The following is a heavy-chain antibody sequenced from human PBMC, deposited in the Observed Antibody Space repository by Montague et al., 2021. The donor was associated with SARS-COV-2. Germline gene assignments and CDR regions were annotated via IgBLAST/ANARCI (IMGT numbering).Heavy chain of an antibody. Sequence: SLRLSCAASGFFFNSYVMSWVRQAPGKGLEWVPSISGGSETINYADSVKGRFTISRDRSKNTLYLQLNNLRADDAAVYYCAKHLVPWYYFDYWGQGTLVTVSS. J-gene: IGHJ4*02. CDR1: GFFFNSYV. V-gene: IGHV3-23*01. D-gene: IGHD3-16*01. CDR2: ISGGSETI. CDR3: AKHLVPWYYFDY.